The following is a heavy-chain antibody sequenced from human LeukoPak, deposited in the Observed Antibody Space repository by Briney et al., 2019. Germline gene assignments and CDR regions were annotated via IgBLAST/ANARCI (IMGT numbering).Heavy chain of an antibody. CDR1: GGSFSGYY. CDR2: INHSGST. D-gene: IGHD1-26*01. Sequence: PSETLSLTCAVYGGSFSGYYWSWLRQPPGKGLEWIGEINHSGSTNYNPSLQSRVTISVDTSKNQFSLKLSSVTAADAAVYYCAIEVWVGATVWGQGTLVTVSS. J-gene: IGHJ4*02. CDR3: AIEVWVGATV. V-gene: IGHV4-34*01.